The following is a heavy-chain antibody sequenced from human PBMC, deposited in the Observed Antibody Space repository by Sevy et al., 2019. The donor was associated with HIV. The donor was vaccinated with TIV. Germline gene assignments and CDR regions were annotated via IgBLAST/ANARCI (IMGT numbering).Heavy chain of an antibody. D-gene: IGHD2-2*01. Sequence: ASVKVSCKASGYTFTGYYMHWVRQAPGQGLEWMGWINPNSGGTNYAQKFQGRVTMTRDTSISTAYMELSRLRSDDTAVYYCARGNEGYCSSTSCLKWFDPWGQGTLVTVSS. V-gene: IGHV1-2*02. CDR2: INPNSGGT. J-gene: IGHJ5*02. CDR3: ARGNEGYCSSTSCLKWFDP. CDR1: GYTFTGYY.